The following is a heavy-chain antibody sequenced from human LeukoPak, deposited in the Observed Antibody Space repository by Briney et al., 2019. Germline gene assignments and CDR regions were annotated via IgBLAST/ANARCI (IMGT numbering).Heavy chain of an antibody. CDR2: TYSGGST. V-gene: IGHV3-53*01. CDR1: GFTVSSNY. Sequence: GGSLRLSCAASGFTVSSNYMSWVRQAPGKGLEWVSVTYSGGSTYYADSVKGRFTISRDNSKNTLYLQMNSLRAEDTAVYYCARYYGDYVSYYFDYWGQGTLVTVSS. J-gene: IGHJ4*02. D-gene: IGHD4-17*01. CDR3: ARYYGDYVSYYFDY.